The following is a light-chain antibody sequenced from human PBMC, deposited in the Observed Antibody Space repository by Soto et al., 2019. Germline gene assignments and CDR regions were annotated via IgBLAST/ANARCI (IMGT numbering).Light chain of an antibody. CDR2: EVT. CDR1: SGDIGSYNR. J-gene: IGLJ1*01. Sequence: QSALTQPASVSGSPGQSITISCTGTSGDIGSYNRVSWYQQHPGKAPKLIIYEVTERLSGVSNRFSGSKSGNTASLTISGLQAEDEAEYYCSSYTNINTRACVFGTGTKLTVL. CDR3: SSYTNINTRACV. V-gene: IGLV2-14*01.